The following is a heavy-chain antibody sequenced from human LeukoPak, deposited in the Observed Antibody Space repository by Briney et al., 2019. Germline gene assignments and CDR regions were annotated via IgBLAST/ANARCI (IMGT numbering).Heavy chain of an antibody. CDR1: GFTFSSYS. V-gene: IGHV3-48*04. CDR2: ISSSSSTI. J-gene: IGHJ4*02. Sequence: GGSLRLSCAASGFTFSSYSMNWVRQAPGKGLEWVSYISSSSSTIYYADSVKGRFAISRDNAQNTLYLQMNSLRAEDTAVYYCARSAYCGSNCHYYFDYWGQGTLVTVSS. CDR3: ARSAYCGSNCHYYFDY. D-gene: IGHD2-21*02.